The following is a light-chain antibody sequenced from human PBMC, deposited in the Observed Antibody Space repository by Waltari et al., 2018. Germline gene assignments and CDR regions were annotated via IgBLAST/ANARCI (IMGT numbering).Light chain of an antibody. CDR2: AAS. J-gene: IGKJ4*01. Sequence: DIQMTQSPSSLSASVGDRVTITCRASQSINSHLNWYQQRPGEAPKLLIYAASILQSGVPSRFSGSGSGTDYTLIISSLQPEDFATYYCQQSYSTPRGTFGGGTKVEIK. CDR1: QSINSH. CDR3: QQSYSTPRGT. V-gene: IGKV1-39*01.